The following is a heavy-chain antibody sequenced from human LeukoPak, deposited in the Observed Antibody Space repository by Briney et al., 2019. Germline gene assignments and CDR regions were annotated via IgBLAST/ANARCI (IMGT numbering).Heavy chain of an antibody. Sequence: PSETLSLTCAVYGESFSGYYWGWVRQAPGKGLEWVSAISGSGGSTYYADSVKGRFTISRDNSKNTLYLQMNSLRAEDTAVYYCAKDPWQWLSRVYWGQGTLVTVSS. J-gene: IGHJ4*02. CDR3: AKDPWQWLSRVY. CDR2: ISGSGGST. D-gene: IGHD6-19*01. V-gene: IGHV3-23*01. CDR1: GESFSGYY.